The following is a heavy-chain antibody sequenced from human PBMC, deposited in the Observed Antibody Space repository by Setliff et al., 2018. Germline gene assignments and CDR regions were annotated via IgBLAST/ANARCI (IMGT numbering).Heavy chain of an antibody. CDR3: XXXXXXWELLGFDY. J-gene: IGHJ4*02. CDR2: FDPEDGET. CDR1: GYTLTELS. Sequence: ASVKVSCKVSGYTLTELSMHWVRQAPGKGLEWMGGFDPEDGETIYAQKFQGXXTMTEXXXTXXXXXXXXXXXXXXXXXXYCXXXXXXWELLGFDYWGQGTLVTVSS. D-gene: IGHD1-26*01. V-gene: IGHV1-24*01.